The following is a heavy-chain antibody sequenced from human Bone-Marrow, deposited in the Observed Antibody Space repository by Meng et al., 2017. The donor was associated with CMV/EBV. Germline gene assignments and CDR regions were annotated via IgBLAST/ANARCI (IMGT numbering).Heavy chain of an antibody. CDR2: INPNSGGT. CDR3: ARGRSDYDFWSGYLYYFDH. D-gene: IGHD3-3*01. CDR1: GYTFTGYY. J-gene: IGHJ4*02. V-gene: IGHV1-2*02. Sequence: QVQLVQSGAAVKKPGASVKVCCKASGYTFTGYYMHWVRQAPGQGLEWMGWINPNSGGTNYAQKFQGRVTMTRDTSISTAYMELSRLRSDDTAVYYCARGRSDYDFWSGYLYYFDHWGQGTLVTVSS.